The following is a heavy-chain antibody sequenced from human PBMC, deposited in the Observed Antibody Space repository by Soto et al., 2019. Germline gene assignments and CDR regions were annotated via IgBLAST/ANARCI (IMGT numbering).Heavy chain of an antibody. J-gene: IGHJ4*02. D-gene: IGHD6-25*01. Sequence: PGESLKISCKGSGYSFTSYWHGWVRQMPGKGLEWMGIIYPGDCDTRYSPSFQGPVTISAEKPNSTAYLQGSSLKAGDTAMYYCERKYSSGFNYLGQGTLVTVSS. V-gene: IGHV5-51*01. CDR1: GYSFTSYW. CDR3: ERKYSSGFNY. CDR2: IYPGDCDT.